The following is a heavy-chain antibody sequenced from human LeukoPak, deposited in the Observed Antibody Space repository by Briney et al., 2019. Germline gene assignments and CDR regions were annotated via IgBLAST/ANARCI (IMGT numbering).Heavy chain of an antibody. V-gene: IGHV3-21*01. CDR1: GFTFSSYS. CDR2: ITGSSSFI. CDR3: ARNYDRSGYGYNWFDP. J-gene: IGHJ5*02. Sequence: GGSLRLSCAASGFTFSSYSMNWVRQAPGKGLEWVSSITGSSSFIYYADSVKGRFTVSRDNAKNSLHLQMNSLRAEDTAVYYCARNYDRSGYGYNWFDPWGQGTLVTASS. D-gene: IGHD3-22*01.